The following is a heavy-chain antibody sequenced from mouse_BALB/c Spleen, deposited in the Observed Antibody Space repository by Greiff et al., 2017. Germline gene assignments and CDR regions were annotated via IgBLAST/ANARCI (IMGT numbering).Heavy chain of an antibody. CDR1: GFTFSSYT. J-gene: IGHJ4*01. CDR3: ARHPRGNYESYAMDY. Sequence: EVKLMESGGGLVQPGGSLKLSCAASGFTFSSYTMSWVRQTPEKRLEWVAYISNGGGSTYYPDTVKGRFTISRDNAKNTLYLQMSSLKSEDTAMYYCARHPRGNYESYAMDYWGQGTSVTVSS. D-gene: IGHD2-1*01. V-gene: IGHV5-12-2*01. CDR2: ISNGGGST.